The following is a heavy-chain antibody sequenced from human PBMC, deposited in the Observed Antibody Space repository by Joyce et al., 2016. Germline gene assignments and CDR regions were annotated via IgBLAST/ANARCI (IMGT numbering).Heavy chain of an antibody. CDR3: TTDPRY. Sequence: VQLVESGEGLVQPGESLRLSCGVSGLTFRTTWMSWVRQAPGKGLEWIGRIKSKNDGGTLDYIETVKGRFTLSRDDSTNTVYLQMDSLKIEDTAMYYCTTDPRYWGRGTLVTVSS. J-gene: IGHJ4*02. CDR2: IKSKNDGGTL. V-gene: IGHV3-15*01. CDR1: GLTFRTTW.